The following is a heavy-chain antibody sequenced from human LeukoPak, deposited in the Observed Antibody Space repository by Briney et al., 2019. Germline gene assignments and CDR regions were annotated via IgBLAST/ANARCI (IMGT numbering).Heavy chain of an antibody. CDR1: GYSISSGYY. D-gene: IGHD6-13*01. CDR2: IYHSGST. V-gene: IGHV4-38-2*02. J-gene: IGHJ2*01. Sequence: PSETLSLTCTVSGYSISSGYYWGWIRQPPGKGLEWIGSIYHSGSTYYNPSLKSRVTISVDTSKKQFSLKLSSVTAADTAVYYCARVSSSWYQDWYFDLWGRGTLVTVSS. CDR3: ARVSSSWYQDWYFDL.